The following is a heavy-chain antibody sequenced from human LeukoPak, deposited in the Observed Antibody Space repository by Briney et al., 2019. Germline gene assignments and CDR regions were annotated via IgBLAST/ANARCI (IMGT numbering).Heavy chain of an antibody. CDR3: AKSGGNTSSREFSDS. V-gene: IGHV3-30*02. Sequence: GGSLRLSCAASGFTVSSNYMSWVRQAPVKGLEWVAFIRFDGSTKFCADSVKGRCTISRDNSKNTLYLQMNSLRVEDTAVYFCAKSGGNTSSREFSDSWGQGTLVTVSS. CDR2: IRFDGSTK. D-gene: IGHD3-10*01. J-gene: IGHJ4*02. CDR1: GFTVSSNY.